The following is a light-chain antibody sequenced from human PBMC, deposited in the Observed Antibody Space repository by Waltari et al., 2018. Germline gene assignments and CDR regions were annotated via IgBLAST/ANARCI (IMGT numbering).Light chain of an antibody. Sequence: QSVLTQPPSASGPPGQRVTISCSGSSSNIGSNTVNWYQQLPGTAPKLLIYSNNQRPSGVPDRFSGSKSGTSASLAISGLQSEDEADYYCAAWDDSLNEWVFGGGTKLTVL. J-gene: IGLJ3*02. CDR3: AAWDDSLNEWV. V-gene: IGLV1-44*01. CDR2: SNN. CDR1: SSNIGSNT.